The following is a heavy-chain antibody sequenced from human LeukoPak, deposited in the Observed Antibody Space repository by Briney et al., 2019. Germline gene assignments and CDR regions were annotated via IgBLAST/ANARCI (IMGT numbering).Heavy chain of an antibody. J-gene: IGHJ5*01. Sequence: ASVKVSCKASGYALTGYHLHWVRQAPGQGLEWMGWINPNSGATNYVQKFQGRLTMTLDTSISTLYMDLSSLTSDDTAVYFCARDDAGTHDSWSQGTLVTVSS. CDR1: GYALTGYH. D-gene: IGHD3/OR15-3a*01. CDR3: ARDDAGTHDS. CDR2: INPNSGAT. V-gene: IGHV1-2*02.